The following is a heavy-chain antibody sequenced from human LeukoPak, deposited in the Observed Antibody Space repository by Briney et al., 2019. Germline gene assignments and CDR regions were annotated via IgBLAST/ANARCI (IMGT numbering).Heavy chain of an antibody. J-gene: IGHJ2*01. CDR2: INVGNGNT. D-gene: IGHD6-13*01. CDR3: ARDGAAAGIWYFDL. CDR1: GYTFTTNN. V-gene: IGHV1-3*01. Sequence: ASVKVSRKASGYTFTTNNMHWVRQVPGQRLEWMGWINVGNGNTRYSQKFQDRVTITRDTSASTAYTELRSLKSEDTAVYYCARDGAAAGIWYFDLWGRGTLVTVSS.